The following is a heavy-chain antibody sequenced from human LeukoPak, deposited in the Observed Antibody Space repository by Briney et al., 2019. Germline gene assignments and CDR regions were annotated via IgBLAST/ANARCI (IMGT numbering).Heavy chain of an antibody. Sequence: ASVKVSCKASGYTFTGYYMHWVRQAPGQGLEWMGWINPNSGGTNYAQKFQGRVTTTRDTSIGTAYMELSRLRSDDTAVYYCARELSGYGLDYWGQGTLVTVSS. CDR1: GYTFTGYY. V-gene: IGHV1-2*02. D-gene: IGHD5-12*01. CDR2: INPNSGGT. CDR3: ARELSGYGLDY. J-gene: IGHJ4*02.